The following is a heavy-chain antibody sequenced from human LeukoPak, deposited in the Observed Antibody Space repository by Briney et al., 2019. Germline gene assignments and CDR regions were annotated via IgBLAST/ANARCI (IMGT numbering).Heavy chain of an antibody. Sequence: PSETLSLTCPVSGDSITSSSYFWGWIRQPPGKGLEWIGSIYYSGSTYYNPSLKSRLTISIDTSKNQFSLRLSSVTAADTAVYYCARTKFYYDFWSGYSYWFDPWGQGTLVTVPS. D-gene: IGHD3-3*01. V-gene: IGHV4-39*01. CDR1: GDSITSSSYF. J-gene: IGHJ5*02. CDR2: IYYSGST. CDR3: ARTKFYYDFWSGYSYWFDP.